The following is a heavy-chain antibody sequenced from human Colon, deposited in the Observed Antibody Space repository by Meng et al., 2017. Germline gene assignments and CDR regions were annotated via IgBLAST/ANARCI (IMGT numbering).Heavy chain of an antibody. V-gene: IGHV3-21*01. D-gene: IGHD4-17*01. J-gene: IGHJ4*02. CDR3: ARGYGDFIDF. CDR1: GFIFSSYT. CDR2: ISSSSSDI. Sequence: EVLRVRPGGGLVKPGGSLRLSCGASGFIFSSYTMKWVRQAPGKGLEWLSSISSSSSDIYYADSVKGRFTVSRDNAKNSLFLEMSSLSPEDTAMYYCARGYGDFIDFWGQGTLVTVSS.